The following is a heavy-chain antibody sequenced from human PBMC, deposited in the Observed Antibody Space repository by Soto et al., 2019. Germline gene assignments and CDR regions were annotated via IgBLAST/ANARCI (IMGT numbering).Heavy chain of an antibody. Sequence: SETLSLTCTVSGGSISGYYWSWMRQPPGMELEWIGYIYYSGNTNYNPSLKSRATISVDTSKNQFSLKLSSVTAADTAVYFCAREYCSSTRCYGTFDYWGQGTLVTVSS. CDR1: GGSISGYY. D-gene: IGHD2-2*01. CDR3: AREYCSSTRCYGTFDY. J-gene: IGHJ4*02. V-gene: IGHV4-59*01. CDR2: IYYSGNT.